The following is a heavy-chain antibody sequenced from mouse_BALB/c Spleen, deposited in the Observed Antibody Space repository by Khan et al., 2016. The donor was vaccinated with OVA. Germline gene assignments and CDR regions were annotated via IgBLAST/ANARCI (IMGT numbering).Heavy chain of an antibody. CDR2: ISSGGDYT. CDR3: ASHLTGSCAY. CDR1: GFTFSSYS. J-gene: IGHJ3*01. V-gene: IGHV5-6*01. Sequence: EVQLQESGGDLVEPGGSLKLSCAASGFTFSSYSMSWVRQTPDKRLEWVATISSGGDYTYYPDIVKGRFTISRDNAKNTLYLQMSSLKSEDTAMYYCASHLTGSCAYWGQGTLVAVSA. D-gene: IGHD4-1*01.